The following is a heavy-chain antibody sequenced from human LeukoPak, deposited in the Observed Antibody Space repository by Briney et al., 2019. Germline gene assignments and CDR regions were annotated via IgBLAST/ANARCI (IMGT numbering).Heavy chain of an antibody. Sequence: ASVKVSCKASGYTFTSYGISWVRQAPGQGLEWMGWISAYNGNTNYAQKLQGRVTMTTDTSTSTAYMELRSLRSDDTAVYYCTRHRDNWESFDYWGQGTLVTVSS. V-gene: IGHV1-18*01. D-gene: IGHD1-20*01. CDR2: ISAYNGNT. CDR1: GYTFTSYG. CDR3: TRHRDNWESFDY. J-gene: IGHJ4*02.